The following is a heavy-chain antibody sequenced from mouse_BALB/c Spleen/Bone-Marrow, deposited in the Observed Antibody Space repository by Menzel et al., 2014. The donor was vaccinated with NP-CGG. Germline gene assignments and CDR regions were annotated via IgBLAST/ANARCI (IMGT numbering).Heavy chain of an antibody. CDR1: GYTFTHYY. Sequence: VHVKQSGPELVKPGASVKMSCKASGYTFTHYYMDWVKQSHGESFEWIGRVNPYNGGTSYNQKFKGKATLTVDKSSSIAYMELNSLTSEDSAVYYCARGSYYGSSYWFAYWGQGTLVTVSA. CDR3: ARGSYYGSSYWFAY. V-gene: IGHV1-19*01. J-gene: IGHJ3*01. D-gene: IGHD1-1*01. CDR2: VNPYNGGT.